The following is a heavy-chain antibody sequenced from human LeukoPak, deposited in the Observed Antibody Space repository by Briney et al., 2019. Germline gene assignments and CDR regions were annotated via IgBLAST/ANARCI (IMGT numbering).Heavy chain of an antibody. CDR1: GYTFTSYD. CDR3: ASYGGNIFDY. CDR2: MNPNSGKP. J-gene: IGHJ4*02. V-gene: IGHV1-8*01. D-gene: IGHD4-23*01. Sequence: ASVKVSCKASGYTFTSYDINWVRQATGQGLXWKGWMNPNSGKPGYAQKFQGRVTMTRNTSISTAYMELSSLRSEDTAVYYCASYGGNIFDYWGQGTLVTVSS.